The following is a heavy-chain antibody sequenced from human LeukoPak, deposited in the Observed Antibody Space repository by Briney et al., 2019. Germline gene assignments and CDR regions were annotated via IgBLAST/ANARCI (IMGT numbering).Heavy chain of an antibody. V-gene: IGHV3-48*04. J-gene: IGHJ4*02. CDR2: ISSSTSTI. Sequence: GGSLRLSCAASGFTFSSYSMNWVRQAPGKGLEWVSYISSSTSTIYYADSVKGRFTISRDNAKNSLCPQMNSLRAEDTAVYYCASRVYDSSGKGGFDYWGQGTLVTVSS. D-gene: IGHD3-22*01. CDR1: GFTFSSYS. CDR3: ASRVYDSSGKGGFDY.